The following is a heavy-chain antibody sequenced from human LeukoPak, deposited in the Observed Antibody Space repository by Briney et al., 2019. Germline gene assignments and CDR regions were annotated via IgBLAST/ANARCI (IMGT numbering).Heavy chain of an antibody. CDR1: GFTFSSYG. CDR2: ISYDGSNK. Sequence: GRSLRLSCAASGFTFSSYGMHWVRQAPGKGLEWVAVISYDGSNKYYADSVKGRFTISRDNSKNTLYLQMNSLRAEDTAVYYCARVQVLRYFDWPNYLDYWGQGTLVTVSS. CDR3: ARVQVLRYFDWPNYLDY. V-gene: IGHV3-30*03. J-gene: IGHJ4*02. D-gene: IGHD3-9*01.